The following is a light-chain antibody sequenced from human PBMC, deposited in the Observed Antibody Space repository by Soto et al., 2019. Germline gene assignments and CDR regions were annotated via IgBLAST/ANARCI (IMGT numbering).Light chain of an antibody. Sequence: IVMTQPSATLSVPLGERATLSCRARQSVSSNFAWYQQKPSQPPRLLIYGASTRATGIPARFSGSASGTEFTLTISSLQSEDFAVYYCQQYKNWRQTFGQGTKVHIK. V-gene: IGKV3-15*01. CDR2: GAS. CDR1: QSVSSN. J-gene: IGKJ1*01. CDR3: QQYKNWRQT.